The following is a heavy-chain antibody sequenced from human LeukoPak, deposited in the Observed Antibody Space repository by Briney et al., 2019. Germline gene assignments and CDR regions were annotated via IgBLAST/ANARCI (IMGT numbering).Heavy chain of an antibody. J-gene: IGHJ4*02. Sequence: GGSLRLSCAASGFTFSSYAMSWVRQAPGKGLEWVSAVIGSGDKTKYADSVKGRFTISRDNSKNTLYLQMNSLRAEDTSVYYCAKVRCSGGTCYLDHFDYWGQGTLVTVSS. CDR3: AKVRCSGGTCYLDHFDY. V-gene: IGHV3-23*01. CDR2: VIGSGDKT. CDR1: GFTFSSYA. D-gene: IGHD2-15*01.